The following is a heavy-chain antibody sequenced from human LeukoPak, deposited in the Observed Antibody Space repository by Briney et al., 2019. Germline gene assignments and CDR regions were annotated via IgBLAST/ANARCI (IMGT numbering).Heavy chain of an antibody. V-gene: IGHV1-69*04. Sequence: SVKVSCKASGGTFSSYAISWVRQAPGQGLEWTGRIIPILGIANYAQKFQGRVTITADKSTSTAYMELSSLRSEDTAVYYCAKGLYYYDSSGYYAEYFQHWGQGTLVTVSS. CDR3: AKGLYYYDSSGYYAEYFQH. CDR1: GGTFSSYA. J-gene: IGHJ1*01. D-gene: IGHD3-22*01. CDR2: IIPILGIA.